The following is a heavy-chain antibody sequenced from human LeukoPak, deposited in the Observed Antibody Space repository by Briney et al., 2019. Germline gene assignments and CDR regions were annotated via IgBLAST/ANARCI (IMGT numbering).Heavy chain of an antibody. CDR3: ARDWGVAATPGYMDV. V-gene: IGHV4-34*01. D-gene: IGHD3-16*01. J-gene: IGHJ6*03. CDR1: GGSFSGYY. CDR2: INHSGST. Sequence: SETLSLTCAVYGGSFSGYYWSWIRQPPGKGLEWIGEINHSGSTNYNPSLKRRVTISVDTSKNQFSLKLTSVTAADTAVYYCARDWGVAATPGYMDVWGKGTTVTVSS.